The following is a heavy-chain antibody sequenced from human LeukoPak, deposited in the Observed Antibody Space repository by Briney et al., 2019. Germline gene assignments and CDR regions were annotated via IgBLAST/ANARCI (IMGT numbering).Heavy chain of an antibody. CDR1: GYTFTSYD. D-gene: IGHD3-10*01. CDR2: MNPNSGNT. Sequence: GASVKVSCKASGYTFTSYDINWVRQATGQGLEWTGWMNPNSGNTGYAQKFQGRVTMTRNTSISTAYMELSSLRSEDTAVYYCARASVRGPYQPVGYWGQGTLVTVSS. J-gene: IGHJ4*02. CDR3: ARASVRGPYQPVGY. V-gene: IGHV1-8*01.